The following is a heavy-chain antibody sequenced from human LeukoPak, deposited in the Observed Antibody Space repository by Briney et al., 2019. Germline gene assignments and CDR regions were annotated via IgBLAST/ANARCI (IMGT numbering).Heavy chain of an antibody. D-gene: IGHD6-13*01. CDR2: ISSSGSTI. CDR1: GFTFSDYY. J-gene: IGHJ6*03. V-gene: IGHV3-11*01. CDR3: ARVNSRSWFIYYYYYMDV. Sequence: GGSLRLSCAASGFTFSDYYMSWIRQAPGKGLEWVSYISSSGSTIYYADSVKGRFTISRDNAKNSLYLQMNSLRAEDTAVYYCARVNSRSWFIYYYYYMDVWGKGTTVTVSS.